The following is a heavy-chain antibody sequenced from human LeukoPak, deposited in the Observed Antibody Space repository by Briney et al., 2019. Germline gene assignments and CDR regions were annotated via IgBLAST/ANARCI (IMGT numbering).Heavy chain of an antibody. Sequence: GASVKVSCKASGYTFTSYGISWVRQAPGQGLEWMGWISAYNGNTNYAQKLQGRVTMTTDTSTSTAYMELRSLRSDDTAVYYCARDSIAAPTNWFDPWGQGTLVTVSS. V-gene: IGHV1-18*01. D-gene: IGHD6-6*01. CDR2: ISAYNGNT. CDR3: ARDSIAAPTNWFDP. J-gene: IGHJ5*02. CDR1: GYTFTSYG.